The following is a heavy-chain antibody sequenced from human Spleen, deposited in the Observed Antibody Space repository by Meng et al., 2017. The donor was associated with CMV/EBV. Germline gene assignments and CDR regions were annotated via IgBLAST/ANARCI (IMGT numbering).Heavy chain of an antibody. Sequence: GESLKISCAASGFTFNTYAMHWVRQAPGKGLEWVAVISYDGSNKYTADSVQGRLTISRDNSKNTLYLQMNSLRAEDTAVYYCARDLGQMHPYSSSWYNRYGMDVWGQGTTVTVSS. CDR1: GFTFNTYA. D-gene: IGHD6-13*01. J-gene: IGHJ6*02. V-gene: IGHV3-30*04. CDR3: ARDLGQMHPYSSSWYNRYGMDV. CDR2: ISYDGSNK.